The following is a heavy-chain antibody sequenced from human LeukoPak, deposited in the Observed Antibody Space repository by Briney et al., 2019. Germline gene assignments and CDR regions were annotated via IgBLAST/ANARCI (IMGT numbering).Heavy chain of an antibody. V-gene: IGHV4-38-2*02. J-gene: IGHJ4*02. CDR2: IYHSGST. CDR1: GHSISSGYY. CDR3: ARVYYGGNPYFDY. D-gene: IGHD4-23*01. Sequence: PSETLSLTCTVSGHSISSGYYWDWIRQPPGQGLEWIGGIYHSGSTYYNPSLKSRVTMSVDTSKNQFSLKLRSVTAADTAVYYCARVYYGGNPYFDYWGQGTLVTVSS.